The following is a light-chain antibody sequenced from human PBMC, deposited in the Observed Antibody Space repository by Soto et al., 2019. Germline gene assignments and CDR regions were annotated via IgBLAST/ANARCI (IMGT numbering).Light chain of an antibody. V-gene: IGLV2-23*01. CDR2: EGS. J-gene: IGLJ3*02. Sequence: QSALTQPASVSGSPGQSITISCTGTSSDVGSYNLVSWYQQHPGKAPKIMIYEGSKRPSGVSNRFSASKSGNTASLTISGLQAEDEADYYCCSYAVSSTWVFGGGTKLTVL. CDR3: CSYAVSSTWV. CDR1: SSDVGSYNL.